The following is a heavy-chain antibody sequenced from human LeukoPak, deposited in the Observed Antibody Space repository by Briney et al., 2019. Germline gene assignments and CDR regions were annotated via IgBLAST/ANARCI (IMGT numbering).Heavy chain of an antibody. CDR2: IYYSGST. D-gene: IGHD3-22*01. V-gene: IGHV4-59*01. J-gene: IGHJ3*02. Sequence: PSETLSPTCTVSGGSISSYYWSWIRQLPGKGLEWIGYIYYSGSTNYNPSLKSRVTISVDTSKNQFSLKLSSVTAADTAVYYCARATTNMIVVVSAFDIWGQGTMVTVSS. CDR3: ARATTNMIVVVSAFDI. CDR1: GGSISSYY.